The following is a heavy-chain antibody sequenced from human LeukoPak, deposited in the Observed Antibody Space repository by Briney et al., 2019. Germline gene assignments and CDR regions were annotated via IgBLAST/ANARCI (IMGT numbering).Heavy chain of an antibody. D-gene: IGHD6-19*01. Sequence: GASVKVSCKASGFTLTSSDVQWVRQARGQRLEWIGWIVVGSGNTNYAQKFQERVTITRDMSTSTAYMELSSLRSEDTVVYYCAADRGAVAGNDIWGQGTMVTVSS. CDR1: GFTLTSSD. J-gene: IGHJ3*02. CDR2: IVVGSGNT. CDR3: AADRGAVAGNDI. V-gene: IGHV1-58*01.